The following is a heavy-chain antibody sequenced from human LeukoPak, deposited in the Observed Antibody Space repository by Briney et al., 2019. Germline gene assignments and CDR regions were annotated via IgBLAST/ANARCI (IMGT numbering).Heavy chain of an antibody. V-gene: IGHV4-30-2*05. J-gene: IGHJ6*02. CDR3: ARSSSGYYYDYYYYGMDV. D-gene: IGHD3-22*01. CDR1: GGSISSGGYY. CDR2: IYHSGST. Sequence: SQTLSLTCTVSGGSISSGGYYWSWIRQPPGKGLEWIGYIYHSGSTYYNPSLKSRVTISVDTSKNQFSLKLSSVTAADTAVYYCARSSSGYYYDYYYYGMDVWGQGTTVTVSS.